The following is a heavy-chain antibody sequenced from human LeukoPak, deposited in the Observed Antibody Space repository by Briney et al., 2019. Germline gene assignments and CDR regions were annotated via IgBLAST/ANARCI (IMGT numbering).Heavy chain of an antibody. CDR2: INHSGST. CDR3: ARALNRRYCSGGSCSRSYWYFDL. V-gene: IGHV4-34*01. J-gene: IGHJ2*01. D-gene: IGHD2-15*01. Sequence: PSETLSLTCAVYGGSFSGCYWSWIRQPPGKGLEWIGEINHSGSTNYNPSLKSRVTISVDTSKNQFSLKLSSVTAADTAVYYCARALNRRYCSGGSCSRSYWYFDLWGRGTLVTVSS. CDR1: GGSFSGCY.